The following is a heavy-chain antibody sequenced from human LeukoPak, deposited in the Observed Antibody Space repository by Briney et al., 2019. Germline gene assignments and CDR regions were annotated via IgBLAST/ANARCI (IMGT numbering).Heavy chain of an antibody. CDR3: ARSTVATFSGFDI. CDR1: GGAISSGGDY. Sequence: PSQTLSLTCTVSGGAISSGGDYWSWIRQHPGKGLEGIGYIYYSGSISYNPSLKSRVTMSVDTSNAQFSLNLSSVTAADTAVYSCARSTVATFSGFDIWGQGTMVTVSS. D-gene: IGHD4-17*01. CDR2: IYYSGSI. J-gene: IGHJ3*02. V-gene: IGHV4-31*03.